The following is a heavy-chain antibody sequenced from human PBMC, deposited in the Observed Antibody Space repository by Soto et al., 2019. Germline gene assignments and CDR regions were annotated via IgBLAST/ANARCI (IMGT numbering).Heavy chain of an antibody. CDR1: GGSISSGGYS. V-gene: IGHV4-30-2*01. CDR2: IYYGGST. CDR3: ARTPRDYCSGGSCFDY. Sequence: QLQLQESGSGLVKPSQTLSLTCAVSGGSISSGGYSWSWIRQPPGKGLEWIGYIYYGGSTYYNPFLKSRVTISVDRSENQFSLRLSSVTAADTAVYYCARTPRDYCSGGSCFDYWGQGTLVTVSS. D-gene: IGHD2-15*01. J-gene: IGHJ4*02.